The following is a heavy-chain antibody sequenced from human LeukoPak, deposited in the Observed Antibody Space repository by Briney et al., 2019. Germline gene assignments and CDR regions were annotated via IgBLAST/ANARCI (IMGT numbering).Heavy chain of an antibody. CDR1: GFTFGDYA. D-gene: IGHD6-19*01. J-gene: IGHJ5*02. CDR3: AKLGSRIAVAGNWFDP. CDR2: ISGDCGST. V-gene: IGHV3-43*02. Sequence: GGSLRLSCAASGFTFGDYAMHWVRQAPGKGLEWVSLISGDCGSTYYADSVKGRFTISRDNSKNSLYLQMNSLRTEDTALYYCAKLGSRIAVAGNWFDPWGQGTLVTVSS.